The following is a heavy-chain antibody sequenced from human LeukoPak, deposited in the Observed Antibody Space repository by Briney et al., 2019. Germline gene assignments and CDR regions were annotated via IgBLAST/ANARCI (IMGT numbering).Heavy chain of an antibody. V-gene: IGHV4-39*07. CDR2: IYYSGST. J-gene: IGHJ4*02. D-gene: IGHD6-13*01. CDR3: ARAIAGYYLDY. Sequence: SETLSLTCTVSGGSISSSSYYWGWIRQPPGKGLEWIGSIYYSGSTYYNPSLKSRVTISVDTSKNQFSLKLSSVTAADTAVYYCARAIAGYYLDYWGQGTLVTVSS. CDR1: GGSISSSSYY.